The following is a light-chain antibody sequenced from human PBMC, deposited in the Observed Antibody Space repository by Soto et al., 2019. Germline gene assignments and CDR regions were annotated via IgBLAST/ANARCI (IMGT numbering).Light chain of an antibody. CDR2: DDD. J-gene: IGLJ1*01. CDR3: ATWDDSLNGYV. Sequence: QSVLTQPPSVSAAPGQRVTISCSGSSSNIGGNSVSWYQQLPGTAPKLLIYDDDKRPSGIPDRFSGSKSGTSATLGISGLRSEDESDYYCATWDDSLNGYVFGTGTRSPS. CDR1: SSNIGGNS. V-gene: IGLV1-51*01.